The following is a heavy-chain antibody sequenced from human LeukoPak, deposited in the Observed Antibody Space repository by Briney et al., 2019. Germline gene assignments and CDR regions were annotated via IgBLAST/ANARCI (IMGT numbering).Heavy chain of an antibody. CDR2: ISWNSGII. Sequence: HPGGSLRLSCAASGFTFNDYAMQWVRQAPGKGLEWVSGISWNSGIIGYADSVKGRFTISRDNVKNSLYLQMNSLRAEDTALYYCAKDLLALFQAIDSWGQGTLVTVSS. J-gene: IGHJ4*02. D-gene: IGHD2-15*01. CDR3: AKDLLALFQAIDS. V-gene: IGHV3-9*01. CDR1: GFTFNDYA.